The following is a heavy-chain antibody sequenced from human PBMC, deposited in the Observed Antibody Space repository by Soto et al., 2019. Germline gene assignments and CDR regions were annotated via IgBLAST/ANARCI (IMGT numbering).Heavy chain of an antibody. CDR2: IYYSGST. Sequence: SETLSLTCTVSGGSISSGGYYWSWIRQHPGKGLEWIGYIYYSGSTYYNPSLKSRVTISVDTSKNQFSLKLSSVTAADTAVYYCVQSQLRTNWFDPWGQGTRVTVSP. CDR3: VQSQLRTNWFDP. V-gene: IGHV4-31*03. D-gene: IGHD2-2*01. CDR1: GGSISSGGYY. J-gene: IGHJ5*02.